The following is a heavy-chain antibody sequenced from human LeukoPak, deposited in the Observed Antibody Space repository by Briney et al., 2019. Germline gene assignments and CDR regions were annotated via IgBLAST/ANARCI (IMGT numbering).Heavy chain of an antibody. D-gene: IGHD6-19*01. CDR1: GFTFSSYA. Sequence: GGSLRLSCAASGFTFSSYALSWVRQAPGKGLEWVSAISGSGGSTYYADSVKGRFTISRDNSKNTLYLQMNSLRAEDTAVYYCAKDSGSGWYQYGMDVWGQGTTVTVSS. V-gene: IGHV3-23*01. CDR2: ISGSGGST. J-gene: IGHJ6*02. CDR3: AKDSGSGWYQYGMDV.